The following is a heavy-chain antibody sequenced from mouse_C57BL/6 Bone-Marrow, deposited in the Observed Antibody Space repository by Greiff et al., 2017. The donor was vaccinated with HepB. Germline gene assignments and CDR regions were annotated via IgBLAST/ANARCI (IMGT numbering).Heavy chain of an antibody. CDR2: ISNGGGST. Sequence: EVKLQESGGGLVQPGGSLKLSCAASGFTFSDYYMYWVRQTPEKRLEWVAYISNGGGSTYYPDTVKGRFTISRDNAKNTLYLQMSRLKSEDTAMYYCARPLYYYGSSLYYYAMDYWGQGTSVTVSS. D-gene: IGHD1-1*01. V-gene: IGHV5-12*01. CDR1: GFTFSDYY. CDR3: ARPLYYYGSSLYYYAMDY. J-gene: IGHJ4*01.